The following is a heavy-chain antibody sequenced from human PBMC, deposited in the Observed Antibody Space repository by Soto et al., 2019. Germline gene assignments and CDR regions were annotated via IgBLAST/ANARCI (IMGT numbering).Heavy chain of an antibody. CDR1: GGTISGYY. CDR2: IYSSGNT. D-gene: IGHD3-10*02. Sequence: SETLSLTCSVSGGTISGYYWTWIRQPAGKGLEWIGRIYSSGNTKYNPSLQSRVTMSLDTSNNQFSLRLTSVTAADTAVYYCARGQRCSACFDPWGQGTLVTVSS. V-gene: IGHV4-4*07. J-gene: IGHJ5*02. CDR3: ARGQRCSACFDP.